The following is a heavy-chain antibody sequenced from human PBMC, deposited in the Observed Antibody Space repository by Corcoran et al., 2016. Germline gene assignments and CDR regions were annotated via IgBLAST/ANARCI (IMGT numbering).Heavy chain of an antibody. CDR1: GFSFSTYG. CDR2: MSYDGSNE. J-gene: IGHJ4*02. CDR3: AKHYGSGTYYLFYYFDS. D-gene: IGHD3-10*01. V-gene: IGHV3-30*18. Sequence: QVQLVESGGGVVQPGKSLRLSCAASGFSFSTYGMHWVRQAPGKGLEWVTFMSYDGSNEYYADSVKGRFTISRDNSRNTLYLQMNSLRAEDTAVYYCAKHYGSGTYYLFYYFDSWGQGTLVTVSS.